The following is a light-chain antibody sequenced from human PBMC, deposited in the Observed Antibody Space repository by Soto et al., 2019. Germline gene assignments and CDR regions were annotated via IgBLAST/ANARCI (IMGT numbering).Light chain of an antibody. J-gene: IGKJ5*01. CDR1: ETINTK. CDR3: QQYKSWFPIS. V-gene: IGKV3-15*01. Sequence: EIVLTQSPAALSVSPGERATLSCRASETINTKLGWYQQKPGQAPRLLVIGASTRATDIPARFSGSGSGTEFTLTISSLQSEDSGIYYCQQYKSWFPISFGQGTRLEIK. CDR2: GAS.